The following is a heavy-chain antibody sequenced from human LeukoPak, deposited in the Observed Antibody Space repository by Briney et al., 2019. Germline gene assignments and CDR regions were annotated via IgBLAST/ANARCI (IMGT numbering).Heavy chain of an antibody. J-gene: IGHJ4*02. Sequence: GGSLRLSCAASGFTFSTYAMNWARQAPGKGLEWVSTISAGGDGTYHADSVKGRFTISRDNSKNTLYLQMNSLRVEDTAVYYCAGRGYSYGGGGYWGQGALLNVSS. D-gene: IGHD5-18*01. CDR2: ISAGGDGT. CDR1: GFTFSTYA. CDR3: AGRGYSYGGGGY. V-gene: IGHV3-23*01.